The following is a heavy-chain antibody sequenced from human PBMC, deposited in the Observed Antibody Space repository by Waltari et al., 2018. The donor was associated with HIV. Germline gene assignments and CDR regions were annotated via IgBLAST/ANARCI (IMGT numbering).Heavy chain of an antibody. CDR1: NFCISAKH. CDR3: ATGVRYYGP. Sequence: EVLLAESGGRFIQPGGSLGLSCTASNFCISAKHVTWIRQAPGGSLEWVAVIYPDDTTHYADSVSGRFTISRAKSRTTVFLLMNSLFVDDTATYFCATGVRYYGPWGQGTRVTVSS. D-gene: IGHD3-22*01. J-gene: IGHJ5*02. V-gene: IGHV3-53*01. CDR2: IYPDDTT.